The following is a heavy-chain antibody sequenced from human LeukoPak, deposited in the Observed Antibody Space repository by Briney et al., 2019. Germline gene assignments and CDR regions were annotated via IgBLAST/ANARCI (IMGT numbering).Heavy chain of an antibody. V-gene: IGHV3-7*04. D-gene: IGHD3-3*01. CDR2: IKQDGSEA. CDR1: GFTFSSYA. Sequence: GGSLRLSCAASGFTFSSYAMSWVRQAPGKGLEWVANIKQDGSEAYDGDSVKGRFTISRDNAKNSLYLQMNSLRAEDTAVYYCARVEWMGRMDYWGQGTLITVSS. J-gene: IGHJ4*02. CDR3: ARVEWMGRMDY.